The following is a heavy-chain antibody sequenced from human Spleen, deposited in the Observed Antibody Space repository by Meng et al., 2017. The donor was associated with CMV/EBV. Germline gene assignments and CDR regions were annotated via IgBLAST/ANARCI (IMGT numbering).Heavy chain of an antibody. Sequence: GESLKISCVASGFTFGSYAIHWVRQAPGKGLEWVAVVSYDGSNKYFADSVKGRFTISRDNSKNTLYLQMNSLRTEDTAVYYCARSLSILEWLLRGMDVWGQGTTVTVSS. J-gene: IGHJ6*02. CDR3: ARSLSILEWLLRGMDV. D-gene: IGHD3-3*01. CDR2: VSYDGSNK. CDR1: GFTFGSYA. V-gene: IGHV3-30-3*01.